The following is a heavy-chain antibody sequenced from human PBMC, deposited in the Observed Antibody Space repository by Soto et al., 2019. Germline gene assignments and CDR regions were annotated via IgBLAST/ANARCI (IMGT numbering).Heavy chain of an antibody. V-gene: IGHV4-31*01. J-gene: IGHJ4*02. CDR2: ISYGGST. D-gene: IGHD5-18*01. CDR3: SRGILV. CDR1: GGSINSGGYC. Sequence: QVQLQESGPGLVKPSQTLSLTCTVSGGSINSGGYCWSWIRQHPGKGLDWIGCISYGGSTSYNPXLXSXXTISVAPSKNQFSLQLTSVTAADTAVYYCSRGILVWGQGALITVSS.